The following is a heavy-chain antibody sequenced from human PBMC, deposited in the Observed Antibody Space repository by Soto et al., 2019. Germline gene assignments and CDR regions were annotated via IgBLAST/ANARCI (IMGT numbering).Heavy chain of an antibody. CDR3: ASLGRHG. D-gene: IGHD3-16*01. CDR1: GFSFSDSW. Sequence: VCLTLLCEARGFSFSDSWLVWARQVPGKGPEWVANINQDGSGENYVDSVKGRFTISRENAKNSLYLQMNSLRAEATAAYYCASLGRHGWGQGTTVTVPS. CDR2: INQDGSGE. V-gene: IGHV3-7*01. J-gene: IGHJ6*02.